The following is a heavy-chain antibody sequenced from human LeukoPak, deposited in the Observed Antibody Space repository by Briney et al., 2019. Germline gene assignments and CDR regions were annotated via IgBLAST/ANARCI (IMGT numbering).Heavy chain of an antibody. CDR3: AKAPRRGYCSSTSCYAAYYGMDV. J-gene: IGHJ6*02. D-gene: IGHD2-2*01. CDR2: ISWNSGSI. Sequence: GGSLRLSCAASGFTFDDYAMHWVRQAPGKGLEWVSGISWNSGSICYADSVKGRFTISRDNAKNSLYLQMNSLRAEDTALYYCAKAPRRGYCSSTSCYAAYYGMDVWGQGTTVTVSS. V-gene: IGHV3-9*01. CDR1: GFTFDDYA.